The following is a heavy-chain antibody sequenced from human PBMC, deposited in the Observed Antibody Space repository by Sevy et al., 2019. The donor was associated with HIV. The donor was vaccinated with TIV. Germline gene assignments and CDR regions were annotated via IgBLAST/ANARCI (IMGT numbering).Heavy chain of an antibody. V-gene: IGHV3-21*01. CDR3: ARGEGIAGATLVDY. J-gene: IGHJ4*02. CDR1: GFTFSQSS. Sequence: GGSLRLSCVASGFTFSQSSMHWVRQALGKGLEWVSSISFSSSYIYYADSLKGRFTISRDNAKNSLYLHMHSLRVEDTAVYYCARGEGIAGATLVDYWGQGTLVTVSS. D-gene: IGHD6-25*01. CDR2: ISFSSSYI.